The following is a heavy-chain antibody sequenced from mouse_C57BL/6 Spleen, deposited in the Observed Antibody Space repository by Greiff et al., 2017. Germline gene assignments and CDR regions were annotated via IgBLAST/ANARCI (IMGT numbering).Heavy chain of an antibody. CDR1: GYTFTSYW. Sequence: VQLQQSGAELVRPGSSVKLSCKASGYTFTSYWMDWVKQRPGQGLEWIGNIYPSDSETHYNQKFKDKATLTVDKSSSTAYMQLSSLTSEDSAVYYCARGDDWVVDYWGQGTTLTVSS. CDR2: IYPSDSET. CDR3: ARGDDWVVDY. J-gene: IGHJ2*01. D-gene: IGHD4-1*01. V-gene: IGHV1-61*01.